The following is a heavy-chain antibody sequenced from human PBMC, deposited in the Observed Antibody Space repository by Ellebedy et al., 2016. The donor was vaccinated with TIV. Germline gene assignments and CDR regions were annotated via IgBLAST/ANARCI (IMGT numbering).Heavy chain of an antibody. J-gene: IGHJ6*02. Sequence: GESLKISCTASGFTFSAFGIHWVRQAPGKGLQWVAVISYDGSSEFFAGSVQGRSTISRDNSKNTVYLQMNSLRAEDTAVYYCAKGRGGSSYSSLDVWGQGTTVTVSS. V-gene: IGHV3-33*05. D-gene: IGHD2-15*01. CDR3: AKGRGGSSYSSLDV. CDR1: GFTFSAFG. CDR2: ISYDGSSE.